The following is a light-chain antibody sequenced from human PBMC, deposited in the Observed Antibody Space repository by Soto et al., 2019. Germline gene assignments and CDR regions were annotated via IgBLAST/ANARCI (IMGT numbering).Light chain of an antibody. CDR3: SSYTSSSTLYV. CDR1: SSDFGGYNY. Sequence: QSLLTQPAPVSGSPGQSITISCPGNSSDFGGYNYVSWYQQHPGKAPKLMIYDVSNRPSGVSNRFSGSKSGNTASLTITGLQAEDEADYYCSSYTSSSTLYVFGTGTKVTVL. V-gene: IGLV2-14*01. CDR2: DVS. J-gene: IGLJ1*01.